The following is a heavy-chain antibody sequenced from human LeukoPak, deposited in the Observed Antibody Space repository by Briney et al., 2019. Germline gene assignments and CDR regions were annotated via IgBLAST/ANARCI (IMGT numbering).Heavy chain of an antibody. D-gene: IGHD4-17*01. V-gene: IGHV4-59*11. J-gene: IGHJ3*02. CDR2: ISYIGST. CDR3: ARDLVTVTKGFDI. CDR1: DDSFSTHY. Sequence: SETLSLTRAVSDDSFSTHYWTWIRQPPGTGLGWIGYISYIGSTNYNPSLKSRVTISIDTSKNQFSLKLSSVTAADTAVYYCARDLVTVTKGFDIWGQGTMVSVSS.